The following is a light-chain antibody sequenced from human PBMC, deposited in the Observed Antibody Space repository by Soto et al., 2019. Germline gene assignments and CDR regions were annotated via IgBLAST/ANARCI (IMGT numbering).Light chain of an antibody. CDR2: GAS. Sequence: EIVLTLSPGTLSLSPGERATFSCRASQSVSSRFLAWYQQKTGQAPRLLIYGASSRATGIPDRFSGSGYGTEFTLTISSLQSEDFAVYYCQQYNNWPLTFGGGTKVDIK. J-gene: IGKJ4*01. CDR3: QQYNNWPLT. V-gene: IGKV3-20*01. CDR1: QSVSSRF.